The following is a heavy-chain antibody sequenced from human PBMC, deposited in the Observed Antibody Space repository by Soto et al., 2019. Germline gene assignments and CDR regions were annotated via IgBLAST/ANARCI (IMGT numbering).Heavy chain of an antibody. CDR1: GFTFDDYG. D-gene: IGHD3-22*01. CDR2: INWNGGST. CDR3: ARFYYDSSGYLPSPYYYYYGMDV. V-gene: IGHV3-20*04. Sequence: PGGSLRLSCAASGFTFDDYGMSWARQAPGKGLEWVSGINWNGGSTAYADSVEGRFTISRDNAKNSLYLQMNSLRAEDTAVYYCARFYYDSSGYLPSPYYYYYGMDVWGQGTTVTVSS. J-gene: IGHJ6*02.